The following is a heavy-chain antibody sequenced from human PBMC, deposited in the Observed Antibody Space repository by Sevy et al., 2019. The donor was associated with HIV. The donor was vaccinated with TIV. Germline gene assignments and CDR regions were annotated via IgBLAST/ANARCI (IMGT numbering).Heavy chain of an antibody. D-gene: IGHD4-17*01. Sequence: GESLKIPCQGSGFTFTNYRIGWVRQIPGRGPEWMGIVYPGDSDPRYTPSFQCQVTMSADSSINTAYPQWSSLKASDTAMYYCARREGGYCDYSGVDYWGQGTLVTVSS. J-gene: IGHJ4*02. CDR3: ARREGGYCDYSGVDY. V-gene: IGHV5-51*01. CDR2: VYPGDSDP. CDR1: GFTFTNYR.